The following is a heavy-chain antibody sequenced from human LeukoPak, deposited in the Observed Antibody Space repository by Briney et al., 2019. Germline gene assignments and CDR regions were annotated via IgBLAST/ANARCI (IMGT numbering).Heavy chain of an antibody. CDR2: ISSSSYI. V-gene: IGHV3-21*01. Sequence: KPGGSLRLSCAASGFTFSSYSMNWVRQAPGKGLEWVSSISSSSYIYYADSVKGRFTISRDNAKNSLYLQMNSLRAEDTAVYYCARSIVVVPVYYFDYWGQGTLVTVSS. D-gene: IGHD3-22*01. CDR1: GFTFSSYS. CDR3: ARSIVVVPVYYFDY. J-gene: IGHJ4*02.